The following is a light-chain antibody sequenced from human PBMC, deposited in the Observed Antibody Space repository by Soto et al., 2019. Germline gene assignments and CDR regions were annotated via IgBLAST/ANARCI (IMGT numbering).Light chain of an antibody. CDR3: CSYARGSTWV. V-gene: IGLV2-23*02. J-gene: IGLJ3*02. CDR2: DVS. Sequence: QSALTQPASVSGSPGQSITISCTGTSSDVGNYNLVSWYQQHPGKAPKLMIYDVSSRPSGVSDRFSASKSGNTASLTISGLQVEDEADYYCCSYARGSTWVFGGGTKLTVL. CDR1: SSDVGNYNL.